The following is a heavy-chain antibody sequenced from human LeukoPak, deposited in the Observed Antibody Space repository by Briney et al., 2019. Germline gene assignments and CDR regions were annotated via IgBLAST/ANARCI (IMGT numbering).Heavy chain of an antibody. CDR3: ARVRAYDLWSGFYRDDYYYYMDV. Sequence: GGSLRLSCAASGFKVDEYGMSWVRQCPGKGLEWFSGTSGEGVSTGSAGSVKGRFNISRDNANNSLYLEMNSLRDEDTALYYCARVRAYDLWSGFYRDDYYYYMDVWGKGTTVTVSS. CDR2: TSGEGVST. J-gene: IGHJ6*03. CDR1: GFKVDEYG. D-gene: IGHD3-3*01. V-gene: IGHV3-20*04.